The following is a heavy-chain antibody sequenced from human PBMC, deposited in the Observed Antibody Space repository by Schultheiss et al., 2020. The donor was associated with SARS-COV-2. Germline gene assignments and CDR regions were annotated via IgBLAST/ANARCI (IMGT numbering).Heavy chain of an antibody. J-gene: IGHJ4*02. V-gene: IGHV3-23*01. Sequence: GESLKISCAASGFTFSGSAMHWVRQAPGKGLEWVSAISGSGGSTYYADSVKGRFTISRDNSKNTLYLQMNSLRAEDTAVYYCAKDPDYWGQGTLVTVSS. CDR1: GFTFSGSA. CDR2: ISGSGGST. CDR3: AKDPDY.